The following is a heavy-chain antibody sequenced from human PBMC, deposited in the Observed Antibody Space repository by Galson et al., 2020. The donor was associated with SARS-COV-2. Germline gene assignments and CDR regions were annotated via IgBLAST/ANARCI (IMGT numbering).Heavy chain of an antibody. CDR3: AREYCSSTSCLFDY. CDR1: GFTFSSYE. Sequence: SCAASGFTFSSYEMNWVRQAPGKGLEWISYISSSGTTTYYADSVRGRFTISRDNAKNSLYLQMNSLRAEDTAVYYCAREYCSSTSCLFDYWGQGTLVTVSS. V-gene: IGHV3-48*03. CDR2: ISSSGTTT. J-gene: IGHJ4*02. D-gene: IGHD2-2*01.